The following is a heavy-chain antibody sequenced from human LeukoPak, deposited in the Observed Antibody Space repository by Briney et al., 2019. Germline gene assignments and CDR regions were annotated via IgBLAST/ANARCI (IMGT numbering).Heavy chain of an antibody. J-gene: IGHJ6*03. D-gene: IGHD3-10*01. CDR3: ARRGGTMVRGYYYYMDV. Sequence: PGGSLRLSCAASGFTFSSYAMHWVRQAPGKGLEYVSAISSNGGSTYYANSVKGRFTISRDNSKNTLYLQMGSLRAEDMAVYYCARRGGTMVRGYYYYMDVWGKGTTVTVSS. CDR2: ISSNGGST. V-gene: IGHV3-64*01. CDR1: GFTFSSYA.